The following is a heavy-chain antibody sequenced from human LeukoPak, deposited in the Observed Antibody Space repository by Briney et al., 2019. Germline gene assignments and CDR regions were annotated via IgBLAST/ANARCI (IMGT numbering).Heavy chain of an antibody. CDR3: ARGPGGYSYGYYFDY. V-gene: IGHV4-59*01. CDR2: FYYSGST. D-gene: IGHD5-18*01. Sequence: PSETLSLTCAVSGGSISSYYWSWIRQPPGKRLEGIGVFYYSGSTNYNPSLKSRVTISVDTSKNHFSLTLSSVTAADTAVYYCARGPGGYSYGYYFDYWGQGALVTVSS. J-gene: IGHJ4*02. CDR1: GGSISSYY.